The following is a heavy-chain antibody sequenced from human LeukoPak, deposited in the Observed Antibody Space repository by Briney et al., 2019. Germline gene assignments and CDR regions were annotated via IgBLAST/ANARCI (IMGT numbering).Heavy chain of an antibody. CDR1: GYIFTDYY. V-gene: IGHV1/OR15-1*01. CDR2: INPNSGGT. D-gene: IGHD2-15*01. Sequence: GASVKVSCKASGYIFTDYYMHWVRQAPGQELGWMGRINPNSGGTNYAQKFQGRVTMTRDTSISTAYTELSSLRSEDTATYYCARGRTVAATPKPHFDYWGQGTLVTVSS. J-gene: IGHJ4*02. CDR3: ARGRTVAATPKPHFDY.